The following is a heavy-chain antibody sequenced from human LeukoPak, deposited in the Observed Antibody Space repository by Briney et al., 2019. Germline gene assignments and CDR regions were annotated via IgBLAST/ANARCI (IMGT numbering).Heavy chain of an antibody. D-gene: IGHD1-7*01. CDR2: INSDGSST. CDR1: GFTFSSYW. Sequence: GGSLRLSCAASGFTFSSYWMHWVRHAPGKGLVWVSRINSDGSSTSYADSVKGRFTISRDNAKNTLYLQVNSLRAEDTAVYYCVRGNYKAFDIWGQGTMVTVSS. CDR3: VRGNYKAFDI. J-gene: IGHJ3*02. V-gene: IGHV3-74*01.